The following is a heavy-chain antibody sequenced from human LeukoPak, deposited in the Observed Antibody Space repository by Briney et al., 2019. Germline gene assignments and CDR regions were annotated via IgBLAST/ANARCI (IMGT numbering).Heavy chain of an antibody. V-gene: IGHV4-61*02. CDR3: ARGGSFPHQDYFDY. CDR2: INTSGST. D-gene: IGHD6-19*01. CDR1: GDSISSGNYY. Sequence: PSQTLSLTCNVSGDSISSGNYYWSWIRQSAGKGLEWIGRINTSGSTNYNPSLKSRVTISIDTSKNQFSLKLSSVTAADTAVYYCARGGSFPHQDYFDYWGQGTLVTVSS. J-gene: IGHJ4*02.